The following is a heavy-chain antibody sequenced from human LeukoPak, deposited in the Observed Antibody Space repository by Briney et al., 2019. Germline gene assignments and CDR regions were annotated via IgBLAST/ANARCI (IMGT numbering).Heavy chain of an antibody. CDR3: ARTYSSSWSAWHY. CDR1: GGSISSGSYF. CDR2: MYIGGST. Sequence: PSETLSLTCTDSGGSISSGSYFWSWIRQPAGKGLEWIGRMYIGGSTNYNPSLKSRVSISVDTSKNQFSLRMSPVTAADTAVYYCARTYSSSWSAWHYWGQGTLVTVSS. J-gene: IGHJ4*02. D-gene: IGHD6-13*01. V-gene: IGHV4-61*02.